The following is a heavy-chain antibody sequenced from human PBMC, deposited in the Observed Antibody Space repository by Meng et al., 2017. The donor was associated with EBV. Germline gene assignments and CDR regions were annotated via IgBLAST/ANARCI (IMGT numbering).Heavy chain of an antibody. CDR3: ARGDYTNYPRWFDP. CDR1: GGSVNNESYY. CDR2: IYYTGST. V-gene: IGHV4-61*01. D-gene: IGHD4-11*01. J-gene: IGHJ5*02. Sequence: QVQLQESGPGLVKPSXXLSLTCTVSGGSVNNESYYWGRIRQPPGKGLEYIGYIYYTGSTNYNSSLKSRVTISLDKSKNQFSLKLTSLTAADTAIYYCARGDYTNYPRWFDPWVQGTLVTVSS.